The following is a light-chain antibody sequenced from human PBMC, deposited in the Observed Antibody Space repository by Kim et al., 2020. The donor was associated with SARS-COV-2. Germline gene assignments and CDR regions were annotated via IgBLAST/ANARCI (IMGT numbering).Light chain of an antibody. Sequence: QSALTQPASVSGSPGQSINISCTGSSSDVGTYNYVSWYQQNPGKAPRLIIYEVSNRPSGVSTRFSGSKYGNKASLTISGLQAEDEANYYCKSYTSSSTRVFGGGTKLTVL. CDR1: SSDVGTYNY. V-gene: IGLV2-14*01. CDR3: KSYTSSSTRV. J-gene: IGLJ3*02. CDR2: EVS.